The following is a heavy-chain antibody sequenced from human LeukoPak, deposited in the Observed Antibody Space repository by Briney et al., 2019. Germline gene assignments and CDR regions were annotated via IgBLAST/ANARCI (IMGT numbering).Heavy chain of an antibody. V-gene: IGHV3-21*01. CDR2: ISSSSSYI. Sequence: GGSLRLSCAASGFTFSSYSMNWVRQAPGKGLEWVSSISSSSSYIYYADSVKGRFIISRDNAKNSLYLQMNSLRAEDTAVYYCAREGGYDFWSAVMDVWGQGTTVTVSS. CDR1: GFTFSSYS. J-gene: IGHJ6*02. CDR3: AREGGYDFWSAVMDV. D-gene: IGHD3-3*01.